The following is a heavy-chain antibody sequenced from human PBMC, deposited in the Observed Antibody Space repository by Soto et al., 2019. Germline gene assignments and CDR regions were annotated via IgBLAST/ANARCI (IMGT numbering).Heavy chain of an antibody. Sequence: GESLKISCRGSGYSFSTHGVGWMRKTPGKGLEWMGIIYPGDSDARYSPSFKGQVTISVDESITTAFLQWSSLKASDTAMYYCARSQFDYVWGTSGYFDSWGQGTLVTVSS. J-gene: IGHJ4*02. D-gene: IGHD3-16*01. CDR3: ARSQFDYVWGTSGYFDS. CDR2: IYPGDSDA. V-gene: IGHV5-51*01. CDR1: GYSFSTHG.